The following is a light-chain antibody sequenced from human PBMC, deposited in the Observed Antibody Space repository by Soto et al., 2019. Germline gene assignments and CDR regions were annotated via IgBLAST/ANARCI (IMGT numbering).Light chain of an antibody. CDR2: DVS. Sequence: QSVLTQPRSVSGSPGQSVTISCTGTCSDVCGYNYVSWYQQHPGKAPKLMIYDVSKRPSGVPDRFSGSKSGNTASLTISGLQAEDEADYYCCSYAGSYTLVFGGGTKLTVL. CDR1: CSDVCGYNY. J-gene: IGLJ2*01. CDR3: CSYAGSYTLV. V-gene: IGLV2-11*01.